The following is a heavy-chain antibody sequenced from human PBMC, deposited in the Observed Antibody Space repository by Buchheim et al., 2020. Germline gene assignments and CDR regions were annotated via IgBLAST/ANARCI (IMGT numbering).Heavy chain of an antibody. CDR3: ARDLYYGDYVFDY. CDR1: GFTFSSYS. Sequence: EVQLVESGGGLVQPGGSLRLSCAASGFTFSSYSMNWVRQAPGKGLEWLSYISSSSSTIYYADSVKGRLTIYRDNAKNALYLQMNSLRAEDTAVYYCARDLYYGDYVFDYGGQGTL. V-gene: IGHV3-48*04. J-gene: IGHJ4*02. CDR2: ISSSSSTI. D-gene: IGHD4-17*01.